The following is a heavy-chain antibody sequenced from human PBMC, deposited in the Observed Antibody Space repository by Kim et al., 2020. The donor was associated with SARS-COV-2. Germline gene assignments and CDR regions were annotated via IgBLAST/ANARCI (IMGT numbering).Heavy chain of an antibody. D-gene: IGHD6-13*01. V-gene: IGHV3-23*01. CDR1: GFNIRDFA. CDR3: AKDVKESSSWYTVGY. Sequence: LSLTCAASGFNIRDFAMSWVRQGPGKGLEWVSAVSGGGARTYYADSVKGRFTISRDTSKNTLHLEMSSLRAEDTAVYYCAKDVKESSSWYTVGYWGQGTLVAVSS. CDR2: VSGGGART. J-gene: IGHJ4*02.